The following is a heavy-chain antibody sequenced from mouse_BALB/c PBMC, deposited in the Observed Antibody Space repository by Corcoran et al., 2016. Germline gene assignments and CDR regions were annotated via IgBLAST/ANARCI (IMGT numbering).Heavy chain of an antibody. Sequence: QVQLQQSGAELAKPGASVKMSCKASGYTFTSYWMHWVKQRPGQGLEWIGYINPSTGYTEYNQKFKDKATLTADKSSNTAYMQLSSLTSEDSAVYYCASSGYYFDYWGQGTTLTVSS. D-gene: IGHD4-1*01. CDR3: ASSGYYFDY. CDR1: GYTFTSYW. J-gene: IGHJ2*01. CDR2: INPSTGYT. V-gene: IGHV1-7*01.